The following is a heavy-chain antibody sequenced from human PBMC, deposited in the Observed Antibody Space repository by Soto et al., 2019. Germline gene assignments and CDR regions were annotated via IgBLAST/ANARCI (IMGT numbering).Heavy chain of an antibody. CDR2: VYYTGTT. CDR1: GGSIGSYH. V-gene: IGHV4-59*01. Sequence: SETLSLTCTVSGGSIGSYHWSWVRQPPGKGLEWIASVYYTGTTNYNPSLGSRVTISIDAPENQISLKLTSVTAADTAFYSCARDTVLTGMFDLWGQGTLVTVSS. CDR3: ARDTVLTGMFDL. D-gene: IGHD4-17*01. J-gene: IGHJ5*02.